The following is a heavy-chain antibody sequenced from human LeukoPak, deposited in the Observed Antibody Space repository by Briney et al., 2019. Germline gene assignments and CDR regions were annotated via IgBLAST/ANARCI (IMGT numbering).Heavy chain of an antibody. J-gene: IGHJ4*02. CDR2: INPAGSET. CDR1: GFSFSAYW. CDR3: VDV. Sequence: GGSLRISCAASGFSFSAYWMTWVRQAPGTGLEWVANINPAGSETYYVDPVKGRFSISRDNAKNLVYLQMNSLHCARFGYVAAVDVWGQGTPVTVSS. D-gene: IGHD2-15*01. V-gene: IGHV3-7*01.